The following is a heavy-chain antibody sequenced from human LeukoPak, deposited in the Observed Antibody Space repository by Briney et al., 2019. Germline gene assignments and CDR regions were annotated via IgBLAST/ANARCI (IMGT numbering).Heavy chain of an antibody. Sequence: PSETLSLTCAVYGGSFSGYYWSWIRQPPGKGPEWIGEINHSGSTNYNPSLKSRVTISIDTSKNQFSLKLSSVTAADTAVYYCARGPVVVPAAIQLPNFDYWGQGTLVTVSS. J-gene: IGHJ4*02. CDR3: ARGPVVVPAAIQLPNFDY. CDR1: GGSFSGYY. CDR2: INHSGST. D-gene: IGHD2-2*01. V-gene: IGHV4-34*01.